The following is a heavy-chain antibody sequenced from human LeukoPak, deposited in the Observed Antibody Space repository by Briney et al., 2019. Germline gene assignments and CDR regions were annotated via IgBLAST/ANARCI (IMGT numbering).Heavy chain of an antibody. J-gene: IGHJ4*02. CDR2: IYSGDST. D-gene: IGHD3-10*01. Sequence: QTGGSLRLSCVVSGFSVSNTYMTWVRQAPGKGLEWVSVIYSGDSTYYADSVKGRFTISRDNSKNTLYLQMNSLRAEDTALYYCATGSPFDYWGQGTLVTVSS. CDR3: ATGSPFDY. CDR1: GFSVSNTY. V-gene: IGHV3-53*01.